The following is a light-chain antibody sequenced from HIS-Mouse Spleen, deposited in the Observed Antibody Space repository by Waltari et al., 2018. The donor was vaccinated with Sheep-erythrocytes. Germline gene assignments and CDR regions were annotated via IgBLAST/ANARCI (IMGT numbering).Light chain of an antibody. J-gene: IGLJ2*01. CDR1: DLPKKY. Sequence: SYELTQPPSVSVSPGQTARNTCSGDDLPKKYAYWYQQKSGHAPVLFIYEDRKRPSGIPERFSGSSSGTMATLTISGAQVEDEADYYCYSTDSSGNHVVFGGGTKLTVL. CDR2: EDR. CDR3: YSTDSSGNHVV. V-gene: IGLV3-10*01.